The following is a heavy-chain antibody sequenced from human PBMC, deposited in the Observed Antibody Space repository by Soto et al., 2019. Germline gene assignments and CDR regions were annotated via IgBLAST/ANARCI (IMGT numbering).Heavy chain of an antibody. V-gene: IGHV3-30*18. J-gene: IGHJ4*02. Sequence: QVQLVESGGGVVQPGRSLRLSCAASGFTFSTYGMHWVRQAPGKGLEWVAVISSDGSNKYYADSVKGRFTISRDNSKNTLYLQMNSLRAEDTAVYYCAKYGWLQLFLPRDWGQGTLVTVSS. CDR3: AKYGWLQLFLPRD. CDR1: GFTFSTYG. D-gene: IGHD5-12*01. CDR2: ISSDGSNK.